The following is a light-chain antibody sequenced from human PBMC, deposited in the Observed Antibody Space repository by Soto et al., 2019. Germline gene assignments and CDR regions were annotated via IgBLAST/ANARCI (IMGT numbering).Light chain of an antibody. CDR1: EDISTW. V-gene: IGKV1-12*01. CDR2: AAS. CDR3: QQLNSYPIT. Sequence: DIQMTQSPSSVSASLGDRVTITCRSSEDISTWLTWYQQKPGKAPKLLIYAASSLQSGVPSRFSGSGSGTEFTLTISSLQPEDFATYYCQQLNSYPITFGQGTRLEIK. J-gene: IGKJ5*01.